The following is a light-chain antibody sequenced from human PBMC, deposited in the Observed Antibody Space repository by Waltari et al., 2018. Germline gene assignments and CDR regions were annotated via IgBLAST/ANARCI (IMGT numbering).Light chain of an antibody. CDR3: QQYYSTPVT. CDR2: WAS. CDR1: QGVLYSYNNKKY. Sequence: DIVMTQSPDPLAVSLGERTTINCKSSQGVLYSYNNKKYLAWYQQKPGQPPKLLIYWASTRESGVPDRFSGSGSGTDFTLTISRLQPEDVAVYYCQQYYSTPVTFGGGTKVEIK. V-gene: IGKV4-1*01. J-gene: IGKJ4*01.